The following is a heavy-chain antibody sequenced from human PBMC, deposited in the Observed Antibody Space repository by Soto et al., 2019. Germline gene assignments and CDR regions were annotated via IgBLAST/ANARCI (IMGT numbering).Heavy chain of an antibody. J-gene: IGHJ5*02. Sequence: SETLSLTCPFSGFSISSTTYYWGWIRQPPGKGLEWIGEINHSGSTDYNPSLKSRVTISVDTSKNQFSLKLSSVTAADTAVYYCARVLGWATTYSWFDPWGQGTLVTVSS. D-gene: IGHD1-1*01. CDR3: ARVLGWATTYSWFDP. V-gene: IGHV4-39*07. CDR2: INHSGST. CDR1: GFSISSTTYY.